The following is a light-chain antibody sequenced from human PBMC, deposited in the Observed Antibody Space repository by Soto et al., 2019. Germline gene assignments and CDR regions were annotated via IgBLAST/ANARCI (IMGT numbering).Light chain of an antibody. Sequence: QSVLTQPPSASGTPGQRVTISCSGSSSNIGTNAVNWYQQLPGTAPKLLIYSDNQRPSGVPDRFSGSKSGTSASLAISGLQSEDEADYYCVTWDDSLNGPVFVGGTKLTVL. CDR1: SSNIGTNA. CDR3: VTWDDSLNGPV. V-gene: IGLV1-44*01. CDR2: SDN. J-gene: IGLJ3*02.